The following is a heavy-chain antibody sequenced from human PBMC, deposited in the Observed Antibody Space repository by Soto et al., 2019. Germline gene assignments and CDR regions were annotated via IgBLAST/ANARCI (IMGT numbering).Heavy chain of an antibody. CDR2: IIPIFGTA. CDR1: GSTFSSYA. CDR3: ARYGDYHDFYYYGMDV. V-gene: IGHV1-69*01. D-gene: IGHD4-17*01. Sequence: QVQLVQSGAEVKKPGSSVKVSCKASGSTFSSYAISWVRQAPGQGLEWMGGIIPIFGTANYAQKFQGRVTITADESTSTAYMEMSSLRSEDTAVYYCARYGDYHDFYYYGMDVWGQGTTVTVSS. J-gene: IGHJ6*02.